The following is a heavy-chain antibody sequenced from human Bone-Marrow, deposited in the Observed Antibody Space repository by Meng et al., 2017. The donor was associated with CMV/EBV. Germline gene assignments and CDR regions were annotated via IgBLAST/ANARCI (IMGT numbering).Heavy chain of an antibody. Sequence: QVQLQESGPGLVKPSQTLSLTCTVSGGSISSGSYYWSWIRQPAGKGLEWIGRIYTSGSTNYNPSLKSRVTISVDTSKNQFSLKLSSVTAADTAVYYCARGSGDGYNLGWFDPWGQGTLVTVSS. J-gene: IGHJ5*02. D-gene: IGHD5-24*01. CDR3: ARGSGDGYNLGWFDP. CDR1: GGSISSGSYY. V-gene: IGHV4-61*02. CDR2: IYTSGST.